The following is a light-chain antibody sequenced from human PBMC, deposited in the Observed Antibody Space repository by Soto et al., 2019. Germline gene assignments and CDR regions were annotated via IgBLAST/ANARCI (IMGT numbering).Light chain of an antibody. Sequence: EIVMTQSPATVSVSPGETATLSCRASQSVSYNLAWYQQKPGQGLRLLIYGAFTRATGIPARFSGSGSGTEFPLPISGLQSEDFAVYYCQLYKNWPPLTFGGGTKVGIK. CDR3: QLYKNWPPLT. CDR1: QSVSYN. J-gene: IGKJ4*01. CDR2: GAF. V-gene: IGKV3-15*01.